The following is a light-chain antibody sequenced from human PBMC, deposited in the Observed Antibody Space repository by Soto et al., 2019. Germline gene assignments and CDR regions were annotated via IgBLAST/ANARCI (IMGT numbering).Light chain of an antibody. V-gene: IGKV3-20*01. CDR1: QSVSSSY. CDR2: GAS. Sequence: EIVLTQSPGTLSLSPGERATLSCRASQSVSSSYLAWYQQKPGQAPRLLIYGASSRATGIPDRFSGSGPGTDFTLTIIRLEPEDFPVYYCQQYGSSPIFPFGPGTKVDIK. J-gene: IGKJ3*01. CDR3: QQYGSSPIFP.